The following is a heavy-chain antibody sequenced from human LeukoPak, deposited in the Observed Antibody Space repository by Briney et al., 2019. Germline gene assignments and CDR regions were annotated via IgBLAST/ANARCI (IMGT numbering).Heavy chain of an antibody. CDR1: GGSISSSNW. V-gene: IGHV4-4*02. Sequence: SGTLFLTCAVSGGSISSSNWWSWVRQPPGKGLEWIGEIYHSGSTNYNPSLKSRVTISVDKSKNQFSLKLSSVTAADTAMYYCARVAVARLAHFDYWGQGTLVTVSS. J-gene: IGHJ4*02. D-gene: IGHD6-19*01. CDR3: ARVAVARLAHFDY. CDR2: IYHSGST.